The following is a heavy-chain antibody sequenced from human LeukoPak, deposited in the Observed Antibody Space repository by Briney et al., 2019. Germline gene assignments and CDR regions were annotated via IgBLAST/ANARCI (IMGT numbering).Heavy chain of an antibody. CDR2: IYYSGST. V-gene: IGHV4-59*01. J-gene: IGHJ5*02. Sequence: KPSETLSLTCTVSGGSISGYYWSWIRQPPGKGLEWIGYIYYSGSTNYNPSLKSRVTISVDTSKNQFSLKLSSVTAADTAVYYCAREVPAADNWFDPWGQGTLVTVSS. D-gene: IGHD2-2*01. CDR1: GGSISGYY. CDR3: AREVPAADNWFDP.